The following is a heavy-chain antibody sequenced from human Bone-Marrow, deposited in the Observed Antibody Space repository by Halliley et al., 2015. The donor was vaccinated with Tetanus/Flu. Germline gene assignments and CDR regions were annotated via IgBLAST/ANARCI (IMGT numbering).Heavy chain of an antibody. D-gene: IGHD2-2*01. V-gene: IGHV4-31*03. CDR3: ARGRGDRGDCSSGSCYHYDGMVV. CDR2: ISYTGTT. Sequence: TLSLTCTVSGGSFSSGGYYWNWIRQHPGKGLEWIGYISYTGTTFYNPSLKSRITISVDTSKNQFSLNLRSVTAADTAVYYCARGRGDRGDCSSGSCYHYDGMVVWGQGTTVTVS. CDR1: GGSFSSGGYY. J-gene: IGHJ6*02.